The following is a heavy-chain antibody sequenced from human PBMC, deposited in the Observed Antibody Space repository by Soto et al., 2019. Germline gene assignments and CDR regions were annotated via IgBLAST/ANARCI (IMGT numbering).Heavy chain of an antibody. V-gene: IGHV1-18*04. CDR1: GYTFTNYG. D-gene: IGHD2-21*02. CDR3: ARHHNIHYRGNSYLEY. Sequence: ASVKVSCKASGYTFTNYGISWVRQAPGQGLEWMGWISAYNGNTNNAQKIQGSGTMTTEASTSAAFMELRSLRSDETAVYHCARHHNIHYRGNSYLEYWCQLPLVTVSS. J-gene: IGHJ4*02. CDR2: ISAYNGNT.